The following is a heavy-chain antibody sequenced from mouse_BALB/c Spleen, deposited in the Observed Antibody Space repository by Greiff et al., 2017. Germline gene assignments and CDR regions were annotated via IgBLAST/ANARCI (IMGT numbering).Heavy chain of an antibody. CDR3: ASSTMITPAWFAY. CDR1: GYTFTSYW. V-gene: IGHV1-7*01. D-gene: IGHD2-4*01. CDR2: INPSTGYT. Sequence: QVQLQQSGAELAKPGASVKMSCKASGYTFTSYWMHWVKQRPGQGLEWIGYINPSTGYTEYNQKFKDKATLTADKSSSTAYMQLSSLTSEDSAVYYCASSTMITPAWFAYWGQGTLVTVSA. J-gene: IGHJ3*01.